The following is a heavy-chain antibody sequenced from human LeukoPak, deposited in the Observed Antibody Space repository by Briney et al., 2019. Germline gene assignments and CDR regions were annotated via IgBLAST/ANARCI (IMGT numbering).Heavy chain of an antibody. V-gene: IGHV4-34*01. CDR2: INHSRST. D-gene: IGHD6-19*01. J-gene: IGHJ3*02. Sequence: SETLSLTCAVYGGSFSGYYWSWIRQPPGKGLEWIGEINHSRSTNYNPSLKSRVTISVDTSKNQFSLKLSSVTAADTAVYYCASKPGYSSGWYALGAFDIWGQGTMVTVSS. CDR1: GGSFSGYY. CDR3: ASKPGYSSGWYALGAFDI.